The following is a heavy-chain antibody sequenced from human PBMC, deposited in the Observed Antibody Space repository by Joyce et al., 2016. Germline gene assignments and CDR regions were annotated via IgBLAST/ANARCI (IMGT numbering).Heavy chain of an antibody. J-gene: IGHJ4*02. V-gene: IGHV3-74*03. CDR2: IHGDDNTI. Sequence: EVQLVESGGGLVQPGGSLRRSCSASGFTFSNYWMHWVRQVPGKGLMVVSRIHGDDNTITYADSVKGRFTISRDNARDTLYLQMNSLRAEDTAVYYCARGRYCTDGSCGGITEYWGLGTLVSVSS. D-gene: IGHD2-15*01. CDR1: GFTFSNYW. CDR3: ARGRYCTDGSCGGITEY.